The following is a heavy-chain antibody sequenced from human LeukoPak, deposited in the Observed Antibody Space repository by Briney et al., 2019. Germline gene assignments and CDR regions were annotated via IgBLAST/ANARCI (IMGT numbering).Heavy chain of an antibody. CDR1: GFTFSSYA. CDR2: ISGSGGST. V-gene: IGHV3-23*01. J-gene: IGHJ6*03. D-gene: IGHD5/OR15-5a*01. CDR3: AKGYSFYIYYYMDV. Sequence: GGSLRLSCAASGFTFSSYAMSWVRQAPGKGLEWVSAISGSGGSTYYADSVKGRFTISRDNSKNTLYLQMNSLRAEDTAVYYCAKGYSFYIYYYMDVWGKGTTVTVSS.